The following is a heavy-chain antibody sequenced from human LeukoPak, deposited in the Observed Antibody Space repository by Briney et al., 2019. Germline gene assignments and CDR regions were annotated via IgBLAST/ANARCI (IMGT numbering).Heavy chain of an antibody. CDR3: VAPVQDGDRLDP. D-gene: IGHD4-17*01. CDR2: ISTYNSNT. J-gene: IGHJ5*02. CDR1: GYTFTTYG. Sequence: ASVKVSCKASGYTFTTYGINWLRQAPGQGLAWMGWISTYNSNTHYAQKFQGRVTMTRDTSISTAYMELSRLRSDDTAVYYCVAPVQDGDRLDPWGQGTLVTVSS. V-gene: IGHV1-18*01.